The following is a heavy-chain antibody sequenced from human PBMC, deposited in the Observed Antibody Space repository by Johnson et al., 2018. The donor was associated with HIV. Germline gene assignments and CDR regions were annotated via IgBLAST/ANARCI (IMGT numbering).Heavy chain of an antibody. Sequence: VQLVESGGGWIQPGGSLKLSCAASGFTFSGSAMHWVRQASGKGLEWVGRIRSKANSYATAYAASVKGRFTISRDDSKNTLYLQMNSLRAGDTAVYYCAKARLIAADDAFDIWGQGTMVTVSS. CDR2: IRSKANSYAT. CDR1: GFTFSGSA. V-gene: IGHV3-73*01. CDR3: AKARLIAADDAFDI. D-gene: IGHD6-6*01. J-gene: IGHJ3*02.